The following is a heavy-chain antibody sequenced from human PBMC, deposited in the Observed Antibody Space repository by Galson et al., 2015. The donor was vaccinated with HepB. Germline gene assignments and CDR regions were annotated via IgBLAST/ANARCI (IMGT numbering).Heavy chain of an antibody. CDR3: ARVPRGRLEWLLHAEYFQH. CDR1: GYTFTGYY. Sequence: SVKVSCKASGYTFTGYYMHWVRQAPGQGLEWMGWINPNSGGTNYAQKFQGRVTMTRDTSISTAYMELSRLRSDDTAVYYCARVPRGRLEWLLHAEYFQHWGQGTLVTVSS. V-gene: IGHV1-2*02. CDR2: INPNSGGT. J-gene: IGHJ1*01. D-gene: IGHD3-3*01.